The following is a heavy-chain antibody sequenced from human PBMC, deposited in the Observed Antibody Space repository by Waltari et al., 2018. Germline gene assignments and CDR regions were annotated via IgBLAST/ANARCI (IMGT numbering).Heavy chain of an antibody. D-gene: IGHD6-13*01. V-gene: IGHV1-69*15. CDR1: GGPFSSYA. J-gene: IGHJ4*02. CDR2: IIPIFGTA. CDR3: AREVGSSWSVSNYDY. Sequence: QVQLVQSGSEVKTPGSSVKVSCKASGGPFSSYAISWVRGATGQGLEWMGRIIPIFGTANYAQKFQGRVTITADESTSTAYMELSSLRSEDTAVYYCAREVGSSWSVSNYDYWGQGTLVTVSS.